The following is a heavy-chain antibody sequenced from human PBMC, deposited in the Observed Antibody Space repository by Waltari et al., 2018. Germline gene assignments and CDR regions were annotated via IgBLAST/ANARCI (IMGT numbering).Heavy chain of an antibody. CDR2: IYYSGST. Sequence: QVQLQESGPGLVKPSETLSLTCTVPGGSIRRYHWSWIRQPPGKGLEWIGYIYYSGSTNYNPSLKSRVTISVDTSKNQFSLKLSSVTAADTAVYYCARGYQLPPYRDAFDIWGQGTMVTVSS. V-gene: IGHV4-59*01. J-gene: IGHJ3*02. CDR3: ARGYQLPPYRDAFDI. D-gene: IGHD2-2*01. CDR1: GGSIRRYH.